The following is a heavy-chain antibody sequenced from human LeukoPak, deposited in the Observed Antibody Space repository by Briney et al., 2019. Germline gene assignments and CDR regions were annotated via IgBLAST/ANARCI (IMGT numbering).Heavy chain of an antibody. V-gene: IGHV3-13*01. CDR1: GFTFSAYD. D-gene: IGHD3-10*01. CDR3: ARGAYYASGMSYWFDP. CDR2: IGTAGDT. Sequence: PGGSLRLSCAASGFTFSAYDMHWVRQVTGKGLEWVSTIGTAGDTYYPASVKGRFTIFRENAKNSLYLQMNSLRVGDTAVYYCARGAYYASGMSYWFDPWGQGTLVTVSS. J-gene: IGHJ5*02.